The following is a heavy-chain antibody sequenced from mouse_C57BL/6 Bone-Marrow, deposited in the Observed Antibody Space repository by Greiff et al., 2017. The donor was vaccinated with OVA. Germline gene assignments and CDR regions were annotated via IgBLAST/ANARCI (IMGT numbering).Heavy chain of an antibody. CDR1: GYTFTSYW. J-gene: IGHJ4*01. Sequence: QVQLQQPGAELVRPGTSVKLSCKASGYTFTSYWMHWVKQRPGQGLEWIGVIDPSDSYTNYNQKFKGTATLTVDTSSSTAYMQLSSLTSEDSAVYYCARSAQATYYYAMDYWGQGTSVTVSS. CDR2: IDPSDSYT. V-gene: IGHV1-59*01. D-gene: IGHD3-2*02. CDR3: ARSAQATYYYAMDY.